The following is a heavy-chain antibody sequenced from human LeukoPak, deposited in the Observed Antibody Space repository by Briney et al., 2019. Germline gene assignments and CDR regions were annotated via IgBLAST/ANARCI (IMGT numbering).Heavy chain of an antibody. CDR2: INPNSGGT. J-gene: IGHJ5*02. D-gene: IGHD2-2*01. Sequence: GASVKVSCKASGYTFTGYYVHWVRQAPGQGLEWMGRINPNSGGTNYAQKFQGRVTMTRDTSISTAYMELSRLRSDDTAVYYCARARYCSSTSCLNWFDPWGQGTLVTVSS. V-gene: IGHV1-2*06. CDR3: ARARYCSSTSCLNWFDP. CDR1: GYTFTGYY.